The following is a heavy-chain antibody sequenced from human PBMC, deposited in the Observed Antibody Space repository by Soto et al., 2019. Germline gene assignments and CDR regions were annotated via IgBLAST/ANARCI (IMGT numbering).Heavy chain of an antibody. J-gene: IGHJ4*02. CDR2: IIPIFGTA. D-gene: IGHD2-15*01. Sequence: SSVKVSCKASGGTFSSYAISWVRQAPGQGLEWMGGIIPIFGTANYAQKFQGRVTITADEVTNTVGMDLRSLTSEDTGVYYCARPFDDDRRGYYYGYWGQGTQITVSS. V-gene: IGHV1-69*13. CDR1: GGTFSSYA. CDR3: ARPFDDDRRGYYYGY.